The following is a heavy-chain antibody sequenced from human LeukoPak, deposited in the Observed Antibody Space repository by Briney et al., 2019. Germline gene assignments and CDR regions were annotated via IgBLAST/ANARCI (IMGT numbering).Heavy chain of an antibody. J-gene: IGHJ4*02. CDR3: ARFGRGYSYGSFDY. V-gene: IGHV3-23*01. D-gene: IGHD5-18*01. CDR2: ISAGGGST. Sequence: PGGSLRLSCAASAFTFSNHAMSWVRQTPGKGLEWVSGISAGGGSTLYADSVKGRFTISRDNSKNTLYLQMNSLRAEDTAVYYCARFGRGYSYGSFDYWGQGTLVTVSS. CDR1: AFTFSNHA.